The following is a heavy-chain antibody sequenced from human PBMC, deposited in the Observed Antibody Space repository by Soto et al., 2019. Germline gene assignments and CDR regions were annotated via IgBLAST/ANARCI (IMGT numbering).Heavy chain of an antibody. CDR2: IWYDGSNK. CDR1: GFTFSSYG. D-gene: IGHD5-12*01. CDR3: ARGSGGIVATMKIFDY. V-gene: IGHV3-33*01. J-gene: IGHJ4*02. Sequence: GSLRLSCAASGFTFSSYGMHWVRQAPGKGLEWVAVIWYDGSNKYYADSVKGRFTISRDNSKNTLYLQMNSLRAEDTAVYYCARGSGGIVATMKIFDYWGQGTLVTVSS.